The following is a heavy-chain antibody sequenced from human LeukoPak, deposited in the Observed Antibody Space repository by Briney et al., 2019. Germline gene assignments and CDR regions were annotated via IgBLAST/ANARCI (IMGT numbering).Heavy chain of an antibody. CDR3: ARVRPDDYVWGSYRFWDNYYYYYMDV. CDR2: IYYSGST. CDR1: GGSISSYY. J-gene: IGHJ6*03. V-gene: IGHV4-59*01. D-gene: IGHD3-16*02. Sequence: SETLSLTCTVSGGSISSYYWSWIRQPPGKGLEWIGYIYYSGSTNYNPSLKSRVTVSVDTSKNQFSLKLSSVTAADTAVYYCARVRPDDYVWGSYRFWDNYYYYYMDVWGKGTTVTISS.